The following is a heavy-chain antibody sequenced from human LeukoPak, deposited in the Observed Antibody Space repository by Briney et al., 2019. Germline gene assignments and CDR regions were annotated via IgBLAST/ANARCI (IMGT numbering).Heavy chain of an antibody. D-gene: IGHD2-15*01. Sequence: GGSLRLSCAASGFTFSSYAMSWVRQAPGKGLEWVSAISGSGGSTYYADSVKGRFTISRDNSKNTLYLQMVSLRAEDTAVYYCAKDVRYCSGGSCYWGQGTLVTVSS. CDR3: AKDVRYCSGGSCY. CDR2: ISGSGGST. J-gene: IGHJ4*02. V-gene: IGHV3-23*01. CDR1: GFTFSSYA.